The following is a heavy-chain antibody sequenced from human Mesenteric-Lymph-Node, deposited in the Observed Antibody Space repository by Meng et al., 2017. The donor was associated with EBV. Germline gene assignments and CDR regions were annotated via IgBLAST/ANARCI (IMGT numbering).Heavy chain of an antibody. Sequence: GQPRWWGAVRFTSCEPLSLTSAVTAGSFSGYYWSWTRKAPGKGLEWIGEINHSGSTNYNPSLKSRVPISVDTTKNQFSLKLSSVTAADTAVYYCARIIGYCTGGVCYGDWFDPWGQGTLVTVSS. J-gene: IGHJ5*02. CDR1: AGSFSGYY. CDR3: ARIIGYCTGGVCYGDWFDP. D-gene: IGHD2-8*02. V-gene: IGHV4-34*01. CDR2: INHSGST.